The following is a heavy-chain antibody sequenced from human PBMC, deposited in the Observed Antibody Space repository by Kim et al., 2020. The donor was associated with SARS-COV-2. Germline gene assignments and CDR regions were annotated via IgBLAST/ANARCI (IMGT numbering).Heavy chain of an antibody. V-gene: IGHV3-30-3*01. CDR2: IKYDGSNK. J-gene: IGHJ4*02. D-gene: IGHD2-2*03. CDR3: ARGLDIVVVPAAIDY. CDR1: GFTFSSYA. Sequence: GGSLRLSCAASGFTFSSYAMNWVRQAPGKGLEWVAVIKYDGSNKYYADSVKGRFTISRDNSKNTLYLQMNSLRAEDTAVYYCARGLDIVVVPAAIDYWGQGTLVTVSS.